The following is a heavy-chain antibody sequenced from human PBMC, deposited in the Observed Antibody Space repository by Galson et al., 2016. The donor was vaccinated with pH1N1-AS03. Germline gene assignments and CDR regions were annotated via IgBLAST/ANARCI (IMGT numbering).Heavy chain of an antibody. J-gene: IGHJ5*02. D-gene: IGHD3-16*02. CDR2: IYWNDDK. V-gene: IGHV2-5*01. Sequence: PALVKPTQTLTLTCTFSGFSLTTPGVSVGWIRQPPGKAPQWLALIYWNDDKRYSPSLRTRLSITKDTSKDHVVLTMTNMDPLDTATYYCAHSPSHRIQCWFDVWGRGTLVVVSS. CDR1: GFSLTTPGVS. CDR3: AHSPSHRIQCWFDV.